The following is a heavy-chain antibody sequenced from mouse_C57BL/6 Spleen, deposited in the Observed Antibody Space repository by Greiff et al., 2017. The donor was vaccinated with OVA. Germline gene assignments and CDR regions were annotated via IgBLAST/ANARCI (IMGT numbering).Heavy chain of an antibody. CDR1: GYTFTDYY. J-gene: IGHJ4*01. D-gene: IGHD1-1*01. V-gene: IGHV1-19*01. CDR3: ARDYGSEGYAMDY. Sequence: VHVKQSGPVLVKPGASVKMSCKASGYTFTDYYMNWVKQSHGKSLEWIGVINPYNGGTSYNQKFKGKATLTVDKSSSTAYMELNSLTSEDSAVYYCARDYGSEGYAMDYWGQGTSVTVSS. CDR2: INPYNGGT.